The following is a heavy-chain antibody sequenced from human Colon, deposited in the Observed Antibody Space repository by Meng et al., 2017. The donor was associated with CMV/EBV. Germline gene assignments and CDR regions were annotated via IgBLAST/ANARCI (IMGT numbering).Heavy chain of an antibody. CDR3: ARDYALRRFDY. CDR2: TYYSGST. Sequence: SETLSLTCIVSGGSMSGYYWNWIRQPPGKGLEWIGYTYYSGSTKFNPSLKSRVTISIDTSKNQFSLKLSSVTAADTAVYYCARDYALRRFDYWGQGTLVTVSS. J-gene: IGHJ4*02. D-gene: IGHD2-2*01. CDR1: GGSMSGYY. V-gene: IGHV4-59*01.